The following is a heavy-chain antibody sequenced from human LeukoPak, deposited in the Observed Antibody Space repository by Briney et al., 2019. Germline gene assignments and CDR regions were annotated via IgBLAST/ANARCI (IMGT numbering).Heavy chain of an antibody. CDR3: ARDATAGNFDY. V-gene: IGHV4-59*12. CDR1: GGSMSSYY. D-gene: IGHD6-13*01. Sequence: SETLSLTCTVSGGSMSSYYWSWIRQPPGKGLEYIGYIYYTGSTYYNPSFKSRVTISVDTSKRQFSLRLSSVSAADTAVYYCARDATAGNFDYWGQGTLVTVSS. J-gene: IGHJ4*02. CDR2: IYYTGST.